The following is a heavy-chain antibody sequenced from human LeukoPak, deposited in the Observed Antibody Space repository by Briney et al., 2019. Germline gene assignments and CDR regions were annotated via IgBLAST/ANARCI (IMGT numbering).Heavy chain of an antibody. D-gene: IGHD1-14*01. CDR2: IYDSGNT. J-gene: IGHJ4*02. Sequence: SDTLTLTCNVSGASMSSHCWSWIRQPPGKGLEWIGYIYDSGNTKYSSCLESIVTMSVDESKNQFSLRVHFVSAAYTAVYYCASSRRTASAGLLDSWGQGTLVTVSS. CDR3: ASSRRTASAGLLDS. V-gene: IGHV4-4*09. CDR1: GASMSSHC.